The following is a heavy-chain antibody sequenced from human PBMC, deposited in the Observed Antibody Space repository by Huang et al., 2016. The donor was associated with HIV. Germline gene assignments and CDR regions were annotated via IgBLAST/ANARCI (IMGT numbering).Heavy chain of an antibody. Sequence: EVQLVESGGGLVKPGGSLRLSCAASGFGFSSFNMNWVHQAPGKGLEWVSSITSRGDIDYDDSVKGRFTISRDNAKNSLSLQMNSLRAEDTAVYFCVRDSPTDRPTRGDFDYWGQGTLVIVSS. V-gene: IGHV3-21*02. J-gene: IGHJ4*02. CDR1: GFGFSSFN. D-gene: IGHD1-26*01. CDR3: VRDSPTDRPTRGDFDY. CDR2: ITSRGDI.